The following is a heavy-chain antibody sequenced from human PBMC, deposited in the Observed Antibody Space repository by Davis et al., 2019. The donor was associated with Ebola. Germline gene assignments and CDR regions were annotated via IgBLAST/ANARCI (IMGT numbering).Heavy chain of an antibody. Sequence: PGGSLRLSCSASGFTFSDYAMTWVRQAPGRGLEWVANIKQDGSEKYYVDSVKGRFTISRDNTKNSLYLQMNSLRAEDSAVYYCARGGSYPGSWGQGTLVTVSS. CDR3: ARGGSYPGS. V-gene: IGHV3-7*04. CDR2: IKQDGSEK. J-gene: IGHJ5*02. D-gene: IGHD1-26*01. CDR1: GFTFSDYA.